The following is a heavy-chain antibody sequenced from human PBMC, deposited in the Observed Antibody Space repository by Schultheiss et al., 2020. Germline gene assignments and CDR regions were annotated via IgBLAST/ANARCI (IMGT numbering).Heavy chain of an antibody. J-gene: IGHJ6*02. D-gene: IGHD3-22*01. Sequence: GESLKISCAASGFTFSSYEMNWVRQAPGKGLEWVSSMSSSRNYIYYADSVKGRFTISRDNAKNSLYLQMNSLRGEDTAVYYCARVIGNTGYYYYYGMDVWGRGTTVTVSS. CDR2: MSSSRNYI. CDR3: ARVIGNTGYYYYYGMDV. CDR1: GFTFSSYE. V-gene: IGHV3-21*01.